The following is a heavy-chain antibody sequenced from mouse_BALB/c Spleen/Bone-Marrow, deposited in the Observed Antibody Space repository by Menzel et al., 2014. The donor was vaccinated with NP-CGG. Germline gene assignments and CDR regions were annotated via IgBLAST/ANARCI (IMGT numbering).Heavy chain of an antibody. D-gene: IGHD2-4*01. V-gene: IGHV5-6*02. CDR2: ISNGGIYT. Sequence: EVKLEESGGDLVKPGGSLKLSCAASGFTFSTYGMSWVHQTPDKRLEWVAAISNGGIYTYYPDTVKGRFTISRDNAKNTLYLQMSSLKSEDTAMYYCVRPCDYGTWFAYWGQGTLVTVSA. CDR3: VRPCDYGTWFAY. J-gene: IGHJ3*01. CDR1: GFTFSTYG.